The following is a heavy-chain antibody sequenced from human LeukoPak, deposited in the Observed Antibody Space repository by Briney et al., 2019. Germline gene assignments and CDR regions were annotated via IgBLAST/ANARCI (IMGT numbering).Heavy chain of an antibody. D-gene: IGHD4-23*01. J-gene: IGHJ5*02. V-gene: IGHV4-59*01. Sequence: NPSETLSLTCTVSGGSISSYSWSWIRQPPRKGLEWIGYIYYSGSTNYNPSLKSRVTISVDTSKNQFSLKLSSVTAPDPAGFSWARGATVINSRNLFDPWGQGTLVTVSS. CDR2: IYYSGST. CDR3: ARGATVINSRNLFDP. CDR1: GGSISSYS.